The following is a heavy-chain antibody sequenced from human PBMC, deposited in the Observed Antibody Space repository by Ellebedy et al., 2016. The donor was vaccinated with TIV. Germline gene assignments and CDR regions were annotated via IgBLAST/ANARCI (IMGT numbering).Heavy chain of an antibody. V-gene: IGHV3-11*03. CDR1: GFSFSEYY. D-gene: IGHD5-18*01. J-gene: IGHJ4*02. CDR2: ISSRSSFI. Sequence: GESLKISCAASGFSFSEYYMSWIRQAPGKGLEWISSISSRSSFIYYADSVKARFTISRDNTKNSVFLQMNDLTVEDTALYYCASGGARGYTYGSEFWGQGALVAVSS. CDR3: ASGGARGYTYGSEF.